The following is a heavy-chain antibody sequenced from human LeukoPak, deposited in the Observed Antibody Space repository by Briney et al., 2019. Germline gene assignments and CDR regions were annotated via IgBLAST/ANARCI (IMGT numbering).Heavy chain of an antibody. D-gene: IGHD6-13*01. Sequence: GGSLRLSCAASGFTSNDHAMHWIRQIPGKGLEWVSGIYWNSGGTGYADSVKGRFTISRDNAKNSLYLQMNSPRTDDTALYYCTKDITAGGLDYWGQGTLVTVSS. V-gene: IGHV3-9*02. CDR2: IYWNSGGT. CDR1: GFTSNDHA. CDR3: TKDITAGGLDY. J-gene: IGHJ4*02.